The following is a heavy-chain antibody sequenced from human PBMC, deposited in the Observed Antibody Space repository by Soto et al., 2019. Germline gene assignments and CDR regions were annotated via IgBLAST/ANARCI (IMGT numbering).Heavy chain of an antibody. V-gene: IGHV4-59*01. CDR2: IYYSGST. Sequence: SETLSLTCTVFCGSISSYYWSWIRQPPGKGLEWIGYIYYSGSTNYNPSLKSRVTISVDTSKNQFSLKLSSVTAADTAVYYCARSDGRYWGQGTLVTVSS. CDR1: CGSISSYY. J-gene: IGHJ4*02. CDR3: ARSDGRY.